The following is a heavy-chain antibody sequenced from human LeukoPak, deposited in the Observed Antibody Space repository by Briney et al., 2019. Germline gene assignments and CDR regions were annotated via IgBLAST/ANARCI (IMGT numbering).Heavy chain of an antibody. Sequence: PSETLSLTCAVYGGSFSGYYWSWIRQPPGKGLEWIGEINHSGSTNYNPSLKSRVTISVDTSKNQFSLKLSSVTAADTAVYYCARLSGSGSYYHYYYYYMDVWGKGTTVTISS. CDR2: INHSGST. CDR1: GGSFSGYY. J-gene: IGHJ6*03. V-gene: IGHV4-34*01. CDR3: ARLSGSGSYYHYYYYYMDV. D-gene: IGHD3-10*01.